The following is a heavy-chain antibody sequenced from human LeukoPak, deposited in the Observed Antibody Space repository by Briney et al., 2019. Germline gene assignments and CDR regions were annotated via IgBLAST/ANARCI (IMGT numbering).Heavy chain of an antibody. CDR1: GFTFSSYA. CDR3: AKGGRELWFGETNWFDP. CDR2: ISGSGGST. V-gene: IGHV3-23*01. D-gene: IGHD3-10*01. J-gene: IGHJ5*02. Sequence: GGSLRLSCAASGFTFSSYAMSWVRQAPGKGLEWVSAISGSGGSTYYADSVKGRFTISRDNSKNTLYPQMNSLRAEDTAVYYCAKGGRELWFGETNWFDPWGQGTLVTVSS.